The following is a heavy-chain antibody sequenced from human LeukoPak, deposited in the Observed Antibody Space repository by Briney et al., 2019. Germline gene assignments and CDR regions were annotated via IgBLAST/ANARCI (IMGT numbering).Heavy chain of an antibody. CDR2: IKQDGGDK. V-gene: IGHV3-7*03. J-gene: IGHJ4*02. Sequence: GGSLRLSCAASGFTFSNFWMTWVRQAPGKGLEWVANIKQDGGDKYYVDSVKGRFTISRDNAKNSLYLQMNSLRDADTALYYCARHRVNSGSYLPLDYWGQGTLVTVSS. D-gene: IGHD1-26*01. CDR1: GFTFSNFW. CDR3: ARHRVNSGSYLPLDY.